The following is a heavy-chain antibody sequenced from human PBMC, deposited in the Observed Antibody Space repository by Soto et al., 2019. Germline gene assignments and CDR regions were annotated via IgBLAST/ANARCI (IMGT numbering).Heavy chain of an antibody. D-gene: IGHD3-3*01. CDR2: IYSSGRT. CDR3: ARGQRFSDWFDP. V-gene: IGHV4-4*07. Sequence: QVQLQESGPGLVKPSETLSLTCTVSGGDISTYYWTWIRQPAGKGLGWFGRIYSSGRTKYHHSLKSRVTMSLDTSKNQFSLRLSSVTAADTAVYYCARGQRFSDWFDPWGQGTFVTVSS. CDR1: GGDISTYY. J-gene: IGHJ5*02.